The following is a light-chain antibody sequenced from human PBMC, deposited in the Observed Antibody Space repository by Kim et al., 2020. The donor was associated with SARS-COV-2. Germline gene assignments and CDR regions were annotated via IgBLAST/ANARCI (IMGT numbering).Light chain of an antibody. J-gene: IGLJ1*01. CDR1: NIGRKT. V-gene: IGLV3-9*01. CDR3: QVWDSSTGV. Sequence: VAPGQTGGIACGGNNIGRKTVHWYQQKAGQAPVLVIYNDNKRPSGIPERFSGSNSGNTATLTISRAQAGDEGDYYCQVWDSSTGVFGTGTKVTVL. CDR2: NDN.